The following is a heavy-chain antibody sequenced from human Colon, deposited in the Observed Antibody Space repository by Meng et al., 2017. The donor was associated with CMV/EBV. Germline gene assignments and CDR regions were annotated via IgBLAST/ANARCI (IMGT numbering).Heavy chain of an antibody. V-gene: IGHV3-74*03. CDR1: GFPFSAYW. D-gene: IGHD2-2*01. CDR3: AKYCSSGVCLDY. J-gene: IGHJ4*02. CDR2: IKYDGRST. Sequence: CAASGFPFSAYWMHWVRQAPGKGLVWVSRIKYDGRSTTYADSVKGRFTISRDNAQNTVYLQMNSLRAEDTAVYYCAKYCSSGVCLDYWGQGTLVTVSS.